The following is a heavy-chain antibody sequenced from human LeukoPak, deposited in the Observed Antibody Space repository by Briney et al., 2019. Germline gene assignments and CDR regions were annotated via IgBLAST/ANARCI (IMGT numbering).Heavy chain of an antibody. J-gene: IGHJ5*02. CDR3: AKDLSVTIFGVLIT. CDR1: GFTVSSNY. V-gene: IGHV3-53*01. CDR2: IYSGGST. D-gene: IGHD3-3*01. Sequence: PGGSLRLSCAASGFTVSSNYMSWVRQAPGKGLEWVSVIYSGGSTYYADSVKGRFTISRDNSKNTLYLKMNSLRADDTAVYYCAKDLSVTIFGVLITWGQGTLVTVSS.